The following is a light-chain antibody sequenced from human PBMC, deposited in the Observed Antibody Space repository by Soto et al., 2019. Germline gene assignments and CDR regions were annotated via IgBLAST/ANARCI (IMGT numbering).Light chain of an antibody. Sequence: DIVLTQSPGTLSFSPGERATLSCRASQIISSTYLGWYQQKPGQAPRLLIYGASSRATGIPDRFSGSGSGTDFTLTISRLEPEDFAVYYCQHYGTSLDTFGQGTKLEIK. CDR1: QIISSTY. J-gene: IGKJ2*01. V-gene: IGKV3-20*01. CDR2: GAS. CDR3: QHYGTSLDT.